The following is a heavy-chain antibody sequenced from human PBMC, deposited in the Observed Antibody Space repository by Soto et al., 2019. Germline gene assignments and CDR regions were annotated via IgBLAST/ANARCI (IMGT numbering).Heavy chain of an antibody. V-gene: IGHV4-30-4*01. CDR2: IYYSGST. D-gene: IGHD2-8*01. CDR3: ARERPYCTNGVCYTHDAFDI. Sequence: SETLSLTCTVSGGSIGSGDYYWSWIRQPPGKGLEWIGYIYYSGSTYYNPSLKNRVNISVDTSKNQFTLKLSSVTPADTAVYYCARERPYCTNGVCYTHDAFDIWGQGTMVT. J-gene: IGHJ3*02. CDR1: GGSIGSGDYY.